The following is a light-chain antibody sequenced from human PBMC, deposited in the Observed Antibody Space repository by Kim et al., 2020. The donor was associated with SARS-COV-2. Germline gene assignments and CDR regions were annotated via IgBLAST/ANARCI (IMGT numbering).Light chain of an antibody. Sequence: GQWLTISFSGSRPNIGSNSVYWYQQLPGTAPKLLIYRNNQRPSGVPDRFSGSKSGTSASLAISGLRSEDEADYYFAAWDDSLSGYVFGTGTKVTVL. J-gene: IGLJ1*01. CDR2: RNN. CDR3: AAWDDSLSGYV. CDR1: RPNIGSNS. V-gene: IGLV1-47*01.